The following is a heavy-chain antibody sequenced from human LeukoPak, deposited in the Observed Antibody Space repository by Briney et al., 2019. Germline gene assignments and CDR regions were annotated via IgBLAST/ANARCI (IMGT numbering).Heavy chain of an antibody. Sequence: GASVKVSCKASGGTFSSYAISWVRQAPGQGLEWMGRIIPIFGTANYAQKFQGRVTITTDESTSTAYMELSSLRSEDTAVYYCARGGFGPTYYDFWSGYDNWFDPWGQGTLVNVSS. CDR3: ARGGFGPTYYDFWSGYDNWFDP. V-gene: IGHV1-69*05. J-gene: IGHJ5*02. CDR1: GGTFSSYA. CDR2: IIPIFGTA. D-gene: IGHD3-3*01.